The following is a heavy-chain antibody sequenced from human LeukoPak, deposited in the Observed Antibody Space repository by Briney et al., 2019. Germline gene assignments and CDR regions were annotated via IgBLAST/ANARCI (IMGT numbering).Heavy chain of an antibody. CDR2: ISSSSSYI. J-gene: IGHJ5*02. D-gene: IGHD6-6*01. V-gene: IGHV3-21*01. Sequence: KPGGSLRLSCAASGFTFSSYSMNWVRQAPGKGLEWVSSISSSSSYIYYADSVKGRFTISRDNAKNSLYLQMNSLRAEDTAVYYCARGGLAARLPDWFDPWGQGTLVTVSS. CDR3: ARGGLAARLPDWFDP. CDR1: GFTFSSYS.